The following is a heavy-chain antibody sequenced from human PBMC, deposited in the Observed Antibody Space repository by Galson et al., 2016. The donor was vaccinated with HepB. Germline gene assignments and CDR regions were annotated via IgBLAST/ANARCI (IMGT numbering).Heavy chain of an antibody. J-gene: IGHJ6*02. CDR2: ISWDGGST. Sequence: KGLEWVSLISWDGGSTYYADSVKGRFTISRDNSKNSLYLQMNSLRTEDTALYYCVKLGGYDPYYFYYVMDVWGQGTTVTVSS. D-gene: IGHD5-12*01. CDR3: VKLGGYDPYYFYYVMDV. V-gene: IGHV3-43*01.